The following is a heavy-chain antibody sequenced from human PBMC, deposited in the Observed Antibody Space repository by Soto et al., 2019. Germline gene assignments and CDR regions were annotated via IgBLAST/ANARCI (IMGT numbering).Heavy chain of an antibody. J-gene: IGHJ4*02. CDR1: GFTFGSFA. CDR3: AKIDPPLALTYCSVRNCLGPNLDY. D-gene: IGHD2-15*01. CDR2: FSGWGGST. V-gene: IGHV3-23*01. Sequence: GGSLRLSCAASGFTFGSFAMSWVRQAPGEGLGWVSAFSGWGGSTYYADSVKGRFSMSSDTCKKPLYLQMDSLRAEDPCVYYCAKIDPPLALTYCSVRNCLGPNLDYWGQGTLVTVSS.